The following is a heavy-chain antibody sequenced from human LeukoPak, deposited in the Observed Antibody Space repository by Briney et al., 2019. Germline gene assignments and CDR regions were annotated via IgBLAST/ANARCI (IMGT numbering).Heavy chain of an antibody. CDR1: GFTFSTYA. D-gene: IGHD3-10*01. CDR2: ISDSGGTT. CDR3: ARELPHGDI. V-gene: IGHV3-23*01. J-gene: IGHJ3*02. Sequence: GGSLRLSCAASGFTFSTYAMSWVRQAPGKGLEWVSGISDSGGTTYYADSVKGRFTISRDNSKNTLYLQMNSLRAEDTAVYYCARELPHGDIWGQGTMVTVSS.